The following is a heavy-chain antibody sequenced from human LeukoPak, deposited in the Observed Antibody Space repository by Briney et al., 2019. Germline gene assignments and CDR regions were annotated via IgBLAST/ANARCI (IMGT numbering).Heavy chain of an antibody. J-gene: IGHJ4*02. V-gene: IGHV3-23*01. CDR1: GFTFSSYS. CDR3: AKGQGLAAAGMDY. D-gene: IGHD6-13*01. CDR2: IGGRSGST. Sequence: GGSLRLSCAASGFTFSSYSMNWVRQAPGKGLEWVSAIGGRSGSTYYTDSVKGRFTISRDNSKNTLYLQMNSLRDEDTVLYYCAKGQGLAAAGMDYWGQGTLVTVSS.